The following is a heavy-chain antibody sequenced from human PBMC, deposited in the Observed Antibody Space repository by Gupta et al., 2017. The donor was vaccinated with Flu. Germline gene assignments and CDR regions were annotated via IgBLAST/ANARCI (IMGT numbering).Heavy chain of an antibody. Sequence: QVHLVESGGVLVKPGGSLRLSCEVSGFTFNDYYMTWIRQAPGKGPEWVSYISSGGNTKYYADSVKGRFTISRDNAKNSLSLQMSSLRAEDTAVYYCARDGGYCSASRCFQGVDYWGRGTLVTVSS. V-gene: IGHV3-11*01. CDR3: ARDGGYCSASRCFQGVDY. J-gene: IGHJ4*02. CDR1: GFTFNDYY. D-gene: IGHD2-15*01. CDR2: ISSGGNTK.